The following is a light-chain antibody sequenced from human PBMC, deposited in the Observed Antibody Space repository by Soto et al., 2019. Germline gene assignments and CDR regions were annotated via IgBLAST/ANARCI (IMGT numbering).Light chain of an antibody. Sequence: EIVLTQSPATLSLSPGERATLSCRASQSMSRYLAWYQQKPGQAPRLLIYDASSRATGIPARFSGSGSGTDFTLTISSLEPEDFAVYYCQQRSNWPPALTFGGGTKVESK. CDR1: QSMSRY. V-gene: IGKV3-11*01. J-gene: IGKJ4*01. CDR3: QQRSNWPPALT. CDR2: DAS.